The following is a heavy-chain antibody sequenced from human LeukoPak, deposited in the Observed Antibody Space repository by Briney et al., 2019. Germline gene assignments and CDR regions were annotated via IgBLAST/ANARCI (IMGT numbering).Heavy chain of an antibody. CDR3: ARVPQGITIFGVVDLDYYYYGMDV. CDR1: GGTFSIYA. J-gene: IGHJ6*02. V-gene: IGHV1-69*13. D-gene: IGHD3-3*01. CDR2: IIPIFGTA. Sequence: ASVKVSCRASGGTFSIYAISWVRQATGQGLEWMGGIIPIFGTANYAQKFQGRVTITADESTSTAYMELSSLRSEDTAVYYCARVPQGITIFGVVDLDYYYYGMDVWGQGTTVTVSS.